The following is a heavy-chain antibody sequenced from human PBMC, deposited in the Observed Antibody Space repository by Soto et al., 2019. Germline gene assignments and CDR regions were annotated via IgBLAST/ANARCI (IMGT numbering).Heavy chain of an antibody. CDR3: ARSAPPIDY. V-gene: IGHV1-3*01. CDR1: GYIFTSYA. J-gene: IGHJ4*02. CDR2: INAGKGNT. Sequence: AXVKVSCKASGYIFTSYAMPWVRQAPGQRLEWMGWINAGKGNTKYSQKFQGRVTITRDTSASTAYMELSSLRSEDTAVYYCARSAPPIDYWGQGSLVTVSS.